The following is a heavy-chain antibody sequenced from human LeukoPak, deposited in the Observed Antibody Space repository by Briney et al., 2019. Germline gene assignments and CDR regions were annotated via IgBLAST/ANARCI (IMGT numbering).Heavy chain of an antibody. V-gene: IGHV4-59*01. CDR2: FYYSGST. CDR1: GGSISSDY. J-gene: IGHJ6*03. CDR3: ARATYPYYYMDV. Sequence: SETLSPTCTVSGGSISSDYWSWIRQPPGKGLEWIGYFYYSGSTNYNPSLKSRVSISGDTSKNQFSLRLSSVTTVDTAVYYCARATYPYYYMDVWGKGTTVTVSS.